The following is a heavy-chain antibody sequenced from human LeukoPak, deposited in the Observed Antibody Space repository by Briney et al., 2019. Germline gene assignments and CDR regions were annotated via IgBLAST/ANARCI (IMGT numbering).Heavy chain of an antibody. CDR1: GFIFSSYG. CDR2: ISGSGGST. Sequence: GGSLRLSCAASGFIFSSYGMRGVRQAPGKGLEWVSAISGSGGSTYYADSVKGRFTISRDNSKNTLYLQMNSLRAEDTAVYYCARDYYDSSGYYLPLFDYWGQGTLVTVSS. D-gene: IGHD3-22*01. J-gene: IGHJ4*02. CDR3: ARDYYDSSGYYLPLFDY. V-gene: IGHV3-23*01.